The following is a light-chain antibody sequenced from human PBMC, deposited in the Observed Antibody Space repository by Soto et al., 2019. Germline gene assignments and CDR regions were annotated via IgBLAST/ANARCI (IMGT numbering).Light chain of an antibody. CDR2: GAS. J-gene: IGKJ4*01. Sequence: EIVMTQSPATLSVSPGERATLSSRASQSVSSNLAWYQQKPGQAPRLLIYGASPSATAIPARFSGSRSGTGFTHTISSLQSEDFAVYYCQRYNNWPPLPLGGGTKVEIK. CDR1: QSVSSN. CDR3: QRYNNWPPLP. V-gene: IGKV3-15*01.